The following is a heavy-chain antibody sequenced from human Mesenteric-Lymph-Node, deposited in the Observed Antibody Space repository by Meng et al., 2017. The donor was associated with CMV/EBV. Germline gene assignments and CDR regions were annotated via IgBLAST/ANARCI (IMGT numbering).Heavy chain of an antibody. CDR1: GFTFSRYW. CDR2: ISSSSSYI. CDR3: AREGPVGSFDFDY. V-gene: IGHV3-21*01. Sequence: GESLKISCVTSGFTFSRYWMSWVRQAPGKGLEWVSSISSSSSYIYYADSVKGRFTISRDNAKNSLYLQMNSLRAEDTAVYYCAREGPVGSFDFDYWGQGTLVTVSS. J-gene: IGHJ4*02. D-gene: IGHD1-26*01.